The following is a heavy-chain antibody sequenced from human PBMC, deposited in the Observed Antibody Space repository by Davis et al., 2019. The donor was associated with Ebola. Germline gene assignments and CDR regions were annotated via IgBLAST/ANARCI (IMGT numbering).Heavy chain of an antibody. CDR1: GGSISSYY. Sequence: MPSETLSLTCTVSGGSISSYYWSWIRQPPGKGLEWIGYIYYSGSTNYNPSLKSRVTISVDTSKNQFSLKLSSVTAADTAVYYCARGPWGCSSTSCLVWFDPWGQGTLVTVSS. CDR2: IYYSGST. CDR3: ARGPWGCSSTSCLVWFDP. D-gene: IGHD2-2*01. V-gene: IGHV4-59*12. J-gene: IGHJ5*02.